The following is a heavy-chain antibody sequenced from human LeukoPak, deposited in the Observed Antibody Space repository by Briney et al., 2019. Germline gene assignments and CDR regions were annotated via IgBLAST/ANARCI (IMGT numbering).Heavy chain of an antibody. CDR3: ARTSAGTSRAWFDP. J-gene: IGHJ5*02. CDR2: IIPIFGTA. Sequence: SVTVSCTASGGTFSSYAISWVRQAPGQGLEWMGGIIPIFGTANYAQKFQGRVTITADESTSTAYMELSSLRSEDTAVYYCARTSAGTSRAWFDPWGQGTLVTVSS. D-gene: IGHD6-19*01. V-gene: IGHV1-69*13. CDR1: GGTFSSYA.